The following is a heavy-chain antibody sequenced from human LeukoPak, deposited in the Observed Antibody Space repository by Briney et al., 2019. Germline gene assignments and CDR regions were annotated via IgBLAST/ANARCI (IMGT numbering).Heavy chain of an antibody. J-gene: IGHJ4*02. CDR2: IIPIFGTA. V-gene: IGHV1-69*13. Sequence: SVKVSCKASGGTFSSYAISWVRQAPGQGLEWMGGIIPIFGTANYAQKFQGRVTITADESTSTAYMELSSLRSEDTAVSYCARRRPPYCSGGSCYFDYWGQGTLVTVSS. CDR1: GGTFSSYA. CDR3: ARRRPPYCSGGSCYFDY. D-gene: IGHD2-15*01.